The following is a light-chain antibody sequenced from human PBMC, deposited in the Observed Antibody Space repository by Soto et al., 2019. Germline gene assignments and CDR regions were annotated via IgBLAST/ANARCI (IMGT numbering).Light chain of an antibody. CDR1: QSVSRN. J-gene: IGKJ1*01. CDR3: QQYGSSPWT. V-gene: IGKV3-20*01. CDR2: GAS. Sequence: EIVMTQSPVTLSVSPGERATLSCRASQSVSRNLAWYQQKPGQAPRLLIYGASTRATGIPARFSGSGSGTDFTLTISRLEPEDFAVYYCQQYGSSPWTFGQGTKVDI.